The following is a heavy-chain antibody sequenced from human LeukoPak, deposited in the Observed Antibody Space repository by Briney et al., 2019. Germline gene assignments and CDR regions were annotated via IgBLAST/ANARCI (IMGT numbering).Heavy chain of an antibody. Sequence: GGSLRLSCAASGFTFSSYAMSWVRQAPGKGLEWVSYISGSGSTIYYADSVKGRFTISRDNAKNSLYLQMNSLRAEDTAVYYCARARESFFGVVIIGYYFDYWGQGTLVTVSS. D-gene: IGHD3-3*01. CDR3: ARARESFFGVVIIGYYFDY. J-gene: IGHJ4*02. V-gene: IGHV3-48*04. CDR1: GFTFSSYA. CDR2: ISGSGSTI.